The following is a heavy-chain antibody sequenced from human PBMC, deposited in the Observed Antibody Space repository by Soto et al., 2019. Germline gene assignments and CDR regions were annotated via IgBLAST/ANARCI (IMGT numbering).Heavy chain of an antibody. CDR3: ARVGDPDYYFDY. CDR2: IYYSGST. D-gene: IGHD2-21*02. V-gene: IGHV4-31*03. CDR1: GGYISSGGHY. Sequence: SETLSLTCTVSGGYISSGGHYWSWVRQHPGKGLEWLGYIYYSGSTYYNPSLKSRVIISIETSKNQFSLKLNSVTAADTAVYSCARVGDPDYYFDYWGQGTPVTVSS. J-gene: IGHJ4*02.